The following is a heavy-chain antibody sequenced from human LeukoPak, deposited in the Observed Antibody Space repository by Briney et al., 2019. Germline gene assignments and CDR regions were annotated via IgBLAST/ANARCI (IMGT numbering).Heavy chain of an antibody. Sequence: GGSLRLSCAASGFTFSNYALHWVCEGPGKGLERGAVISYDGSNKFYADSVRGRFTISRDNSKNTLFLHMITLRPEDTAVYDCARLYDGSAYHADHFDYWGQGTLVTVSS. CDR2: ISYDGSNK. J-gene: IGHJ4*02. V-gene: IGHV3-30*04. CDR1: GFTFSNYA. CDR3: ARLYDGSAYHADHFDY. D-gene: IGHD3-22*01.